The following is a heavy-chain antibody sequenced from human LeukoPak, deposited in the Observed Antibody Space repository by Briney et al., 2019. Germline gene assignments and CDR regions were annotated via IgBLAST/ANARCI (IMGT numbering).Heavy chain of an antibody. CDR1: GFTFDDYA. D-gene: IGHD6-19*01. J-gene: IGHJ4*02. CDR3: AKVRGKYSSHFFFDY. CDR2: ISYNGGFI. V-gene: IGHV3-9*01. Sequence: GGSLRLSCAGSGFTFDDYAMHWVRQAPGKGLEWLSIISYNGGFIDYADSVEGRFTISRDNAKNSLYLQLDSLRAEDTAIYYCAKVRGKYSSHFFFDYWGQGTLVTVSS.